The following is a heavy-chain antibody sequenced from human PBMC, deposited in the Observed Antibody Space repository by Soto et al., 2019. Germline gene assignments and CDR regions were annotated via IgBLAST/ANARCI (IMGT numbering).Heavy chain of an antibody. CDR3: ARDNIVVVTIKGPETSYYYYGMDV. V-gene: IGHV4-61*01. CDR1: GGSVSSGSYY. D-gene: IGHD2-21*02. Sequence: SETLSLTCTVSGGSVSSGSYYWSWIRQPPGKGLEWIGYIYYSGSTNYNPSLKSRVTISVDTSKNQFSLKLSSVTAADTAVYYCARDNIVVVTIKGPETSYYYYGMDVWGQGTTVTVSS. J-gene: IGHJ6*02. CDR2: IYYSGST.